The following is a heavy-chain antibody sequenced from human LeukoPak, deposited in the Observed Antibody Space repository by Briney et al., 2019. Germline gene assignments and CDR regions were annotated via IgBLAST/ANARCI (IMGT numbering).Heavy chain of an antibody. CDR1: GGSFSGYY. Sequence: SETLSLTCAVYGGSFSGYYWSWIRQPPGKGLEWIGEINHSGSTNYNPSLKSRVTISVDTSRNQFSLKLSSVTAADTAVYYCARGRRGYYFDYWGQGTLVTVSS. CDR2: INHSGST. J-gene: IGHJ4*02. CDR3: ARGRRGYYFDY. D-gene: IGHD1-26*01. V-gene: IGHV4-34*01.